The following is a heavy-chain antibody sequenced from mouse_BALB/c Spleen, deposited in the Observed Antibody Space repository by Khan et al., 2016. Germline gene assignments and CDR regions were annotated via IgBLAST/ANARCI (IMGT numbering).Heavy chain of an antibody. CDR1: GFTFTDYY. CDR2: IRNKANGFTT. Sequence: EVELVESGGGLVQPGGSLRLSCTTSGFTFTDYYMSWVRQPPGKALEWLVFIRNKANGFTTEYSASVKGRFTISRDNSQSILYLQMNTLRAEDSATYYCARDGSTPRYYGMDYWGQGISVTVSS. CDR3: ARDGSTPRYYGMDY. J-gene: IGHJ4*01. V-gene: IGHV7-3*02.